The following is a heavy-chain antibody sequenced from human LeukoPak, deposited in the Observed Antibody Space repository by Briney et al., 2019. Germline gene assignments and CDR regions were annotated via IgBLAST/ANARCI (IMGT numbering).Heavy chain of an antibody. Sequence: QPGRSLRLSCAASGFTFRNYGMHWVRQAPGKGLVWVSRINTDGSSTSYADSVKGRFTISRDNAKNTLYLQMNSLRAEDTAVYYCARESDSAWDYWGQGTLVTVSS. V-gene: IGHV3-74*01. CDR2: INTDGSST. J-gene: IGHJ4*02. CDR1: GFTFRNYG. CDR3: ARESDSAWDY. D-gene: IGHD3-22*01.